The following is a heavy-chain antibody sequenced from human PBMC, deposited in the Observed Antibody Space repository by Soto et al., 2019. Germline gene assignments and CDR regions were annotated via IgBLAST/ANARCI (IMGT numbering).Heavy chain of an antibody. J-gene: IGHJ5*02. Sequence: GGSLRLSCAASGFTFRSFTMNWVRQAPGKGLEWVSTSSSNSAYIYYTDARRGRFTISRDNAKNSLHLQMNSLRAEDTAVYYCTRDASRDSSARGWFDPWGPGTLVTVSS. V-gene: IGHV3-21*01. D-gene: IGHD6-13*01. CDR1: GFTFRSFT. CDR2: SSSNSAYI. CDR3: TRDASRDSSARGWFDP.